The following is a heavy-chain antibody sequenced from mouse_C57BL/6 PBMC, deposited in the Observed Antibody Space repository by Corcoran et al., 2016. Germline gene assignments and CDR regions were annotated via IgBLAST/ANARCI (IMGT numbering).Heavy chain of an antibody. CDR3: ARGGWLLRYFDV. V-gene: IGHV9-3*01. J-gene: IGHJ1*03. Sequence: QIQLVQSGPELKKPGETVKISCTASGYTFTTYGMSWVKQAPGKGLKWMGWINTYSGVPTYADDFKGRFAFSLETSASTAYLQINNLKNEDTATYFCARGGWLLRYFDVWGTGTTVTVSS. CDR1: GYTFTTYG. D-gene: IGHD2-3*01. CDR2: INTYSGVP.